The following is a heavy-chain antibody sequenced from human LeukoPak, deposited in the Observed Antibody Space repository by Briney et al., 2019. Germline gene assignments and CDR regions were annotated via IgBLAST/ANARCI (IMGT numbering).Heavy chain of an antibody. V-gene: IGHV3-43D*03. Sequence: PGGSLRLSCAASGFTFDDYAMHWVRQAPGKGLEWVSLISWDGGSTYYADSVKGRFTISRDNAKNPLYLQMNSLRAEDTAVYYCARGRIYGPFDYWGQGTLVTVSS. CDR2: ISWDGGST. J-gene: IGHJ4*02. D-gene: IGHD3-10*01. CDR3: ARGRIYGPFDY. CDR1: GFTFDDYA.